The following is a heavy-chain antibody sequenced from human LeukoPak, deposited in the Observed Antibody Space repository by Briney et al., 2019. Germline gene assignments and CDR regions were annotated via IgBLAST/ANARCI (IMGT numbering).Heavy chain of an antibody. CDR2: THPSGNT. CDR1: AGSNNSYY. J-gene: IGHJ5*02. CDR3: ARKAPKKDWFDP. Sequence: SETLSLTCTVSAGSNNSYYWSWIRQPPGKGLEWIGYTHPSGNTNYSPSLKSRVTISIDTSRNQFSLKLSSVTAADTAVYFCARKAPKKDWFDPWGQGTLVTVSS. V-gene: IGHV4-4*09.